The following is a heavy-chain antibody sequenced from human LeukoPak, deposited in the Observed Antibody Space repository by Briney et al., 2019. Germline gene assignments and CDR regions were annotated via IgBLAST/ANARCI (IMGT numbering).Heavy chain of an antibody. D-gene: IGHD4-23*01. Sequence: ASVKVSCKPSGYTFTVYYMHWVRQAPGQGREWMGWINPNSGGTNYPQKFQGRVTMTRDTSISTAYMELSRLRSDDTAVYYCARDLYGGRPYYFGYWGQGTLVTVSS. CDR1: GYTFTVYY. V-gene: IGHV1-2*02. CDR3: ARDLYGGRPYYFGY. CDR2: INPNSGGT. J-gene: IGHJ4*02.